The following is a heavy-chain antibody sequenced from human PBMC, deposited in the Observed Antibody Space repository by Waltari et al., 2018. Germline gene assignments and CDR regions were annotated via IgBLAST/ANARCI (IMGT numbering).Heavy chain of an antibody. Sequence: QVQLVQSGAEVKKPGASVKVSCKTSGYAFSSYYIHWVRPAPGQELEWGRKATWQGVEWVGWINPNSGDTNYAQKFQGRVTVSRDTSMTTVYMELSRLRSDDTAVYYCARSYQSGSYWDYWGQGTLVTISS. CDR3: ARSYQSGSYWDY. J-gene: IGHJ4*02. CDR1: GYAFSSYY. D-gene: IGHD3-16*02. V-gene: IGHV1-2*02. CDR2: INPNSGDT.